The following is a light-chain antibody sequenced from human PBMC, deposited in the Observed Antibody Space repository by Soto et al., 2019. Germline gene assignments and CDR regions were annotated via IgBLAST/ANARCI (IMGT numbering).Light chain of an antibody. J-gene: IGKJ2*01. CDR2: KAS. V-gene: IGKV1-5*03. CDR1: QSINNW. Sequence: DIQMTQSPSTLSASVGDRVTITCRASQSINNWLAWYQQKPGKAPKLLIYKASSLESGVPSRFSGSGSGTEFTLTISILQPDDFATYYCQQYNNYPYTFGQGTKLEIK. CDR3: QQYNNYPYT.